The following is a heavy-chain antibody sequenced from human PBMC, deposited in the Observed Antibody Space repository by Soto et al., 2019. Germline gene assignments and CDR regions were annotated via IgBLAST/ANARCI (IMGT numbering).Heavy chain of an antibody. V-gene: IGHV1-69*13. Sequence: SVKVSCKASGGTFSSYAISWVRQAPGQGLEWMGGIIPIFGTANYAQKFQGRVTITADESTSTAYMELSSLRSEDTAVYYCARVGEYYYGSGSYLAFDIWGQGTMVTVSS. D-gene: IGHD3-10*01. CDR1: GGTFSSYA. J-gene: IGHJ3*02. CDR2: IIPIFGTA. CDR3: ARVGEYYYGSGSYLAFDI.